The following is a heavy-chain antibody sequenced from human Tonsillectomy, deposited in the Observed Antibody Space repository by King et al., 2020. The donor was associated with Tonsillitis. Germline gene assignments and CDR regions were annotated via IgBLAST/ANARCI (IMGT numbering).Heavy chain of an antibody. J-gene: IGHJ5*02. CDR1: GGSISSGDYY. Sequence: VQLQESGPGLVKPSQTLSLTCTVSGGSISSGDYYWSWIRQPPGKGLEWIGYIYYSGSTYYNPSLKSRVTISVETSKNQFSLKLSSVTAADTAVYYWAREVVAATGFDPWGQGTLVTVSS. CDR3: AREVVAATGFDP. CDR2: IYYSGST. D-gene: IGHD2-15*01. V-gene: IGHV4-30-4*01.